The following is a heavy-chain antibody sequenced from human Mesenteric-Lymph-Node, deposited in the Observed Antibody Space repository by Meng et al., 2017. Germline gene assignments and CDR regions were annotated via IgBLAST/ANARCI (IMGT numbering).Heavy chain of an antibody. J-gene: IGHJ4*01. CDR1: GYNFTSCA. Sequence: HVTLLQSGSELKEPGASVKSSCQASGYNFTSCAIDWLRQATGQGHEWMGWINTNNGNPTYAQGFTGRFVFSLETSVSTAYVQISSLKVEDTAMYYCARDNYDTASRFDYWGRGTLVTVSS. CDR2: INTNNGNP. D-gene: IGHD3-22*01. V-gene: IGHV7-4-1*02. CDR3: ARDNYDTASRFDY.